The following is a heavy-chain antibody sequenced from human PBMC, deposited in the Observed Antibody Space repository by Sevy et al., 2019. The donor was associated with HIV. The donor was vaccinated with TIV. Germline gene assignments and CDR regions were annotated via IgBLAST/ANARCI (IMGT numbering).Heavy chain of an antibody. J-gene: IGHJ6*02. Sequence: QSQTLSLTCAISGDSVSSNSAAWNWIRQSPSRGLEWLGRTYYRSKWYNDYEVSVKSRITINPDTSKNQVSLQLNSVTPEDTAIYYCARDGLTYGGMDVWGQGTTVTVSS. CDR3: ARDGLTYGGMDV. CDR2: TYYRSKWYN. V-gene: IGHV6-1*01. D-gene: IGHD1-20*01. CDR1: GDSVSSNSAA.